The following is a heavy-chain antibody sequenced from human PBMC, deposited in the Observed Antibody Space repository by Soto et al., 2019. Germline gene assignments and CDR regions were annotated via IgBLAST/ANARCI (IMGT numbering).Heavy chain of an antibody. V-gene: IGHV3-21*01. J-gene: IGHJ4*02. D-gene: IGHD1-26*01. CDR2: ISRINYI. Sequence: EVQLVESGGGLVKPGGSLRLSCAASGFTFSSYSMNWVRQAPGKGREWVSSISRINYIYYAGSMKGRFTISRDNATNSLYMQKNSLRAEDTAVYYCERVGYSGSYSFDYWGQGTLVTVSS. CDR3: ERVGYSGSYSFDY. CDR1: GFTFSSYS.